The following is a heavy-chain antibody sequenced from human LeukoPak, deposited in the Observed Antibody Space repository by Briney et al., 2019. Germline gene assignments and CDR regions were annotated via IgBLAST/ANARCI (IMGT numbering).Heavy chain of an antibody. CDR2: ISYDGSNK. CDR3: ARARIAVAYYYGMDV. CDR1: GFTFNYYV. Sequence: PGGSLRLSCAASGFTFNYYVVHWARQAPGKGLEWVAVISYDGSNKYYADSVKGRFTISRDNSKNTLYLQMNSLRAEDTAVYYCARARIAVAYYYGMDVWGQGTTVTVSS. D-gene: IGHD6-19*01. J-gene: IGHJ6*02. V-gene: IGHV3-30-3*01.